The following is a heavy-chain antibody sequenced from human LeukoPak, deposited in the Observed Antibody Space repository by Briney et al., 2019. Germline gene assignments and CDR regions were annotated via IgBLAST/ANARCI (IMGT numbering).Heavy chain of an antibody. D-gene: IGHD2-2*01. V-gene: IGHV1-2*02. Sequence: ASVKVSCKASGYTFTGYYMHWVRQAPGQGLEWMGWINPNSGGTNYAQKFQGRVTMTRDTSISTAYMELSRLRSDDPAVYYCARTDRQGMGIDPARIVVVPAAPSSYWGQGTLVTVSS. CDR1: GYTFTGYY. CDR3: ARTDRQGMGIDPARIVVVPAAPSSY. CDR2: INPNSGGT. J-gene: IGHJ4*02.